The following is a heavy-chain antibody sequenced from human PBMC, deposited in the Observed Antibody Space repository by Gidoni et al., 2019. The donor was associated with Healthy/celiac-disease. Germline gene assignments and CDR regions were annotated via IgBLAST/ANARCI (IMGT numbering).Heavy chain of an antibody. D-gene: IGHD6-13*01. Sequence: QVQLQESGPGLVKPSETLSLTCTVSGGSVSSGSYYWSWIRPPPGKGLEWIGYIYYSGSTNYNPSLKSRVTISVDTSKNQFSLKLSSVTAADTAVYYCARLWAAAGTSDYWGQGTLVTVSS. V-gene: IGHV4-61*01. CDR3: ARLWAAAGTSDY. CDR2: IYYSGST. J-gene: IGHJ4*02. CDR1: GGSVSSGSYY.